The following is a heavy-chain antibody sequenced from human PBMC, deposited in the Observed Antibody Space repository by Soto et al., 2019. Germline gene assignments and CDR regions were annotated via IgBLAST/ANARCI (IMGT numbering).Heavy chain of an antibody. CDR1: GNSFSSYV. J-gene: IGHJ6*04. D-gene: IGHD4-17*01. Sequence: QVHLVQSGGELKKPGASVKVSCRASGNSFSSYVISWVRQAPGQGLEWMGWISASNGDTNYAQKFQGRVIMTTDTSTNTAYMEVRSLTSDATAVYYSATRGDSCDYTGKMDAWGKGTTVTVSS. V-gene: IGHV1-18*01. CDR2: ISASNGDT. CDR3: ATRGDSCDYTGKMDA.